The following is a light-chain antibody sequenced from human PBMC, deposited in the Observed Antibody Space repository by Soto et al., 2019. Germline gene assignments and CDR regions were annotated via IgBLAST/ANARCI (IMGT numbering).Light chain of an antibody. CDR2: AAS. CDR1: QGISNY. J-gene: IGKJ1*01. CDR3: QKYNSASR. V-gene: IGKV1-27*01. Sequence: DIQMTQSPSSLSASVGDRVTITCRASQGISNYLAWYQQKPGKVPKLLIYAASTLQSGVPSRFSGSGSGTDFTLTISSLQPEDVATYYCQKYNSASRFGQGTKVEIK.